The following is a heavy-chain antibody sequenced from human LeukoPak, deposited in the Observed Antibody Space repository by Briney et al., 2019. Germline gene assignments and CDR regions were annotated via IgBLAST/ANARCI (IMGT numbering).Heavy chain of an antibody. CDR2: INPNSGGT. CDR1: GYTFTGYY. CDR3: ARGDWNYYDSSGQIDY. D-gene: IGHD3-22*01. J-gene: IGHJ4*02. V-gene: IGHV1-2*02. Sequence: ASVKVSCKDSGYTFTGYYMHWVRQAPGQGLEWMGWINPNSGGTNYAQKFQGRVTMTRDTSISTAYMELSRLRSDDTAVYYCARGDWNYYDSSGQIDYWGQGTLVTVSS.